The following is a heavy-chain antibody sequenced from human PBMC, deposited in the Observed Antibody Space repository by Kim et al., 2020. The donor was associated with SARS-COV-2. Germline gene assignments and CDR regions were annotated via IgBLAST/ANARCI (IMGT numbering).Heavy chain of an antibody. J-gene: IGHJ4*02. V-gene: IGHV4-31*03. CDR2: IYYSGST. CDR1: GGSISSGGYY. D-gene: IGHD5-18*01. Sequence: SETLSLTCTVSGGSISSGGYYWSWIRQHPGKGLEWIGYIYYSGSTYYNPSLKSRVTISVDTSKNQFSLKLSSVTAADTAVYYCARWGAVDTHFDYWGQGTLVTVSS. CDR3: ARWGAVDTHFDY.